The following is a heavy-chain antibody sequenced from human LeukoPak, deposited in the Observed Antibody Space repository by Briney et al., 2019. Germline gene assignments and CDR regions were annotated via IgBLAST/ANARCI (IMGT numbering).Heavy chain of an antibody. CDR3: AREGARGYCSSTSCYPDY. CDR1: GFTFDDYG. Sequence: GGSLRLSCAASGFTFDDYGMSWVRQAPGKGLEWVSGINWNGGSTGYADSVKGRFTISRDNAKNSLCLQMNSLRAEDTALYYCAREGARGYCSSTSCYPDYWGQGTLVTVSS. CDR2: INWNGGST. D-gene: IGHD2-2*01. V-gene: IGHV3-20*04. J-gene: IGHJ4*02.